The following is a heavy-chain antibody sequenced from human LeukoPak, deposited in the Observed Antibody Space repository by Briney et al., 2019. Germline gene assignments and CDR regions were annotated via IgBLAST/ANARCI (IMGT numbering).Heavy chain of an antibody. CDR2: IHYSGGT. V-gene: IGHV4-59*01. CDR1: GGSISSYY. J-gene: IGHJ4*02. CDR3: ARDRARGYSGYGVFDY. D-gene: IGHD5-12*01. Sequence: TLSLTCTVSGGSISSYYWSWIRQPPGKGLEWIVYIHYSGGTNYNPSLKSRVTISVDTSKNQFSLKLSSVTAADTAVYYCARDRARGYSGYGVFDYWGQGTLVTVSS.